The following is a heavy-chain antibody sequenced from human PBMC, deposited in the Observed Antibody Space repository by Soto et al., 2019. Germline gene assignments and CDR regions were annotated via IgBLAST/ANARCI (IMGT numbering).Heavy chain of an antibody. CDR2: IIPILGIA. D-gene: IGHD3-22*01. CDR3: ARVGVTNYYDSSGYYYGY. V-gene: IGHV1-69*02. Sequence: QVQLVQSGAEVKKPGSSVKVSCKASGGTFSSYTISWVRQAPGQGLEWMGRIIPILGIANYAQKFQGRVMITADKSTSTAYMELSSLRSEDTAVYYCARVGVTNYYDSSGYYYGYWGQGTLVTVSS. CDR1: GGTFSSYT. J-gene: IGHJ4*02.